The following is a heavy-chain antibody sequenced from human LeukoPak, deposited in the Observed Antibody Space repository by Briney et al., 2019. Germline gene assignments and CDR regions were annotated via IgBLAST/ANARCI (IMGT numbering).Heavy chain of an antibody. J-gene: IGHJ4*02. CDR2: IYYTGST. Sequence: SSETLSLTCTVSGDSVSSGAYYWHWIRQPPGKGLVCIGYIYYTGSTDYNPSLKSRATISVDTSKNQFSLKLSSVTAADTAVYYCARVRHSSGYYGYVDYWGQGTLVTVSS. CDR3: ARVRHSSGYYGYVDY. D-gene: IGHD6-19*01. V-gene: IGHV4-61*08. CDR1: GDSVSSGAYY.